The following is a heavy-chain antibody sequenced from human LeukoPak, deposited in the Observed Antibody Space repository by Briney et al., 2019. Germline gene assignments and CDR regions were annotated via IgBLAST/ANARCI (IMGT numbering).Heavy chain of an antibody. Sequence: SETLSLTCAVYGGSFSGYYWSWIRQPPGKGLEWIGEINHSGSTNYNPSLKSRVTISVDTSKNQFSLKLSSVTAADTAVYYCAREAEAAAGRGFDYRGQGTLVTVSS. CDR2: INHSGST. J-gene: IGHJ4*02. CDR1: GGSFSGYY. D-gene: IGHD6-13*01. CDR3: AREAEAAAGRGFDY. V-gene: IGHV4-34*01.